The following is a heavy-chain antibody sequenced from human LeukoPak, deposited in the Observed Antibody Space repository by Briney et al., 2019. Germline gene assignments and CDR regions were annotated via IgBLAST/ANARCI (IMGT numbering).Heavy chain of an antibody. D-gene: IGHD6-13*01. Sequence: GRSLRLSCAASGFTFSSYGMHWVRQAPGKGLEWVAVISYDGSNKYYADSVKGRFTISRDNSKNTLYLQMNSLRAEDTAVYYCATWFRYSSSWSEYWGQGTLVTVSS. CDR1: GFTFSSYG. J-gene: IGHJ4*02. V-gene: IGHV3-30*03. CDR3: ATWFRYSSSWSEY. CDR2: ISYDGSNK.